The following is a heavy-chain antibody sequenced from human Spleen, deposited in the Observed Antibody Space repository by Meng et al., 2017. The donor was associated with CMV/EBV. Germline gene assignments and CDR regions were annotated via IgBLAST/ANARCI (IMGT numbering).Heavy chain of an antibody. CDR3: ARDYYYDSSGSFDP. J-gene: IGHJ5*02. V-gene: IGHV3-9*01. D-gene: IGHD3-22*01. Sequence: SLKISCAVSGITFDDYAMHWVRQAPGKGLEWVSGISWDSGSRGYADSVKGRFTISRDNAKNSLYLKMNSLRAEDTAVYYCARDYYYDSSGSFDPWGQGTLVTVSS. CDR2: ISWDSGSR. CDR1: GITFDDYA.